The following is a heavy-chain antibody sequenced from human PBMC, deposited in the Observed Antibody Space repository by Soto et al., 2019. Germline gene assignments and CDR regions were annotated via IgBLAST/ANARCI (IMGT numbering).Heavy chain of an antibody. CDR2: IYYSGST. Sequence: NPSETLSLTCTVSGGSISSGDYYWSWIRQPPGKGLEWIGYIYYSGSTYYNPSLKSRVTISVDTSKNQFSLKLSSVTAADTAVYYCARDNWLRPTALNYFDYWGQGTLVTVSS. CDR1: GGSISSGDYY. D-gene: IGHD5-18*01. V-gene: IGHV4-30-4*01. CDR3: ARDNWLRPTALNYFDY. J-gene: IGHJ4*02.